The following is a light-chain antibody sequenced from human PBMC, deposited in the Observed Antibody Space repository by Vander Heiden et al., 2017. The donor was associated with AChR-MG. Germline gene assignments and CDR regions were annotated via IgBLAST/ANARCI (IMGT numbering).Light chain of an antibody. J-gene: IGLJ1*01. V-gene: IGLV2-23*02. Sequence: QSALTQPASVSGSPGQSITISCTGTSSDVGSYNLVSWYQQHPSKAPILMIYEVSKRPSGVSNRFSGSKSGNTASLTISGLQAEDEAYYYCCSYAGSSTSFGTGTKVTVL. CDR1: SSDVGSYNL. CDR2: EVS. CDR3: CSYAGSSTS.